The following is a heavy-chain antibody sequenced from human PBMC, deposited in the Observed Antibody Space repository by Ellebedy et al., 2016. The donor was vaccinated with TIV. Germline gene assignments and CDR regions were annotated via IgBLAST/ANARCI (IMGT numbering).Heavy chain of an antibody. CDR1: GGSISSGGYY. CDR3: AREGYSGYEDY. D-gene: IGHD5-12*01. V-gene: IGHV4-61*02. J-gene: IGHJ4*02. CDR2: IYTSGST. Sequence: LRLSXTVSGGSISSGGYYWSWIRQPAGKGLEWIGRIYTSGSTNYNPSLKSRVTMSVDTSKNQFSLKLSSVTAADTAVYYCAREGYSGYEDYWGQGTLVTVSS.